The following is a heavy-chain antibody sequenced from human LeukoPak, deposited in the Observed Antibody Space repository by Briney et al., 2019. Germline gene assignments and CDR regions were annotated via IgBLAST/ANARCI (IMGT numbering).Heavy chain of an antibody. D-gene: IGHD3-3*01. CDR1: GFTFSSYA. CDR2: ISGSGGST. J-gene: IGHJ4*02. V-gene: IGHV3-23*01. Sequence: PGGSLRLSCAASGFTFSSYAMSWVRQAPGKGLEWVSDISGSGGSTYYADSVRRRFTISRDNTKNTLYLQMNTLRAEDTAVYYCAKEATYYDFWSGYPKSSTRGYYFDYWGQGTLVTVSS. CDR3: AKEATYYDFWSGYPKSSTRGYYFDY.